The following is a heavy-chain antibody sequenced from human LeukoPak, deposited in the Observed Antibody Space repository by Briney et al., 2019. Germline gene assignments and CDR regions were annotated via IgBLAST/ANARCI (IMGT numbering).Heavy chain of an antibody. J-gene: IGHJ4*02. D-gene: IGHD6-13*01. V-gene: IGHV6-1*01. CDR3: ARAKGRSPLFDY. Sequence: SQTLSLTCAISGDSVSSNSAAWKWIRQSPSRGLEWLGRTYYRSKWYNDNAVSVKGRIAINPDTAKNQFSLQLNSVTPEDTAVYYCARAKGRSPLFDYWGQGILVTVSS. CDR2: TYYRSKWYN. CDR1: GDSVSSNSAA.